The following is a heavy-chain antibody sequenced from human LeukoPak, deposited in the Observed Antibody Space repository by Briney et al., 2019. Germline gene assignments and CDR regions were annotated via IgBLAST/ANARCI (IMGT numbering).Heavy chain of an antibody. CDR2: ISGSGDST. CDR3: AKDLRGYYGSENYFSFDY. V-gene: IGHV3-23*01. D-gene: IGHD3-10*01. Sequence: GGSLRLSCAASGFTFSNYAMRWVRQAPGKGLEWVSGISGSGDSTYYADSVKGRFIISRDNSKNTLYLQMNSLRVEDTAVYYCAKDLRGYYGSENYFSFDYWGQGTLVTVSS. J-gene: IGHJ4*02. CDR1: GFTFSNYA.